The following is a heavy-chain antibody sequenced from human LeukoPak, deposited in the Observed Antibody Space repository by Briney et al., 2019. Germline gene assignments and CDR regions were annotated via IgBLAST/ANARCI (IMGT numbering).Heavy chain of an antibody. CDR2: INPAGGNT. Sequence: ASVKVSCTASGYTFTGFYLHWVRQAPGQGLEWMARINPAGGNTYYAQRFQGRVTMTRDTSTSTVYMELHSLESEDTAVYYCARASSDSHYYFDYWGQGTLVTVSS. J-gene: IGHJ4*02. CDR1: GYTFTGFY. D-gene: IGHD5-18*01. CDR3: ARASSDSHYYFDY. V-gene: IGHV1-46*01.